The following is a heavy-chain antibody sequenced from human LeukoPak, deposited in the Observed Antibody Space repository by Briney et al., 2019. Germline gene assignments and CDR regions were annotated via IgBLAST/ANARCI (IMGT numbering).Heavy chain of an antibody. CDR2: ISSSGSTI. V-gene: IGHV3-11*01. CDR3: ARGRSSSWYDLYYFDY. J-gene: IGHJ4*02. Sequence: GGSLRLSCAASGFTFSDYYMSWIRQAPGKGLEWVSYISSSGSTISYADSVKGRFTISRDNAKNSLYLQMNSLRAEDTAVYYCARGRSSSWYDLYYFDYWGQGTLVTVSS. D-gene: IGHD6-13*01. CDR1: GFTFSDYY.